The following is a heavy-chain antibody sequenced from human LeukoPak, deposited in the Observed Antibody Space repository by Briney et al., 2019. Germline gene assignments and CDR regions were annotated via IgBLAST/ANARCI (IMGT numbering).Heavy chain of an antibody. CDR2: ISAYNGNT. CDR3: ARVAVAGTGYFQH. J-gene: IGHJ1*01. Sequence: ASVKVSCKASGYTFTSYGISWVRQAPGQGLERMGWISAYNGNTNYAQKLQGRVTMTTDASTSTAYMELRSLRSGDTAVYYCARVAVAGTGYFQHWGQGTLVTVSS. CDR1: GYTFTSYG. D-gene: IGHD6-19*01. V-gene: IGHV1-18*01.